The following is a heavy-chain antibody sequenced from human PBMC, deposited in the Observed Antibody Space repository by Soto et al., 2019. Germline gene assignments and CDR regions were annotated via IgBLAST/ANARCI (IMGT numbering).Heavy chain of an antibody. V-gene: IGHV4-59*01. J-gene: IGHJ5*02. CDR1: GGSISSYY. D-gene: IGHD4-17*01. Sequence: SETLSLTCTVSGGSISSYYWSWIRQPPGKGLEWIGYIYYSGSTNYNPSLTSRVTISIDTSKNQFSLKLRSVTAADTAVYYCAGKLVRDYGDYAWLDPWGQGTLVTVSP. CDR3: AGKLVRDYGDYAWLDP. CDR2: IYYSGST.